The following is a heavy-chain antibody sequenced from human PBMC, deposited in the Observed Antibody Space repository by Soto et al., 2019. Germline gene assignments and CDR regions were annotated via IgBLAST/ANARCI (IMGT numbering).Heavy chain of an antibody. D-gene: IGHD4-17*01. V-gene: IGHV4-61*01. CDR2: IYYSGST. CDR3: ARVPVTIPYYYYGMDV. Sequence: PSETLSLTCTVSGGSVSSGSYYWSWIRQPPGKGLEWIGYIYYSGSTNYNPSLKSRVTISVDTSKNQFSLKLSSATAADTAVYYCARVPVTIPYYYYGMDVWGQGTTVTVSS. CDR1: GGSVSSGSYY. J-gene: IGHJ6*02.